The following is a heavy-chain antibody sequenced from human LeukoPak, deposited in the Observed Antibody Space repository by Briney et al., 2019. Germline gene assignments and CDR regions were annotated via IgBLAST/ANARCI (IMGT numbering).Heavy chain of an antibody. D-gene: IGHD4-17*01. J-gene: IGHJ4*02. CDR2: ISSSSSYI. CDR3: ASSPGDYGDLPLRPPVPFFDY. Sequence: PGGSLRLSCAASGFTFSSYNMNWVRQAPGKGLEWVSPISSSSSYIYYADSVKGRFTISRDNAKNSLYLQMNSLRAEDTAVFYCASSPGDYGDLPLRPPVPFFDYWGQGTLVTVSS. V-gene: IGHV3-21*01. CDR1: GFTFSSYN.